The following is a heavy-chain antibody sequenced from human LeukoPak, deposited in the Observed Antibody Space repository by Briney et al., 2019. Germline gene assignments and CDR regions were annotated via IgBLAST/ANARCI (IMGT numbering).Heavy chain of an antibody. D-gene: IGHD3-3*02. J-gene: IGHJ5*02. CDR2: INHSGST. CDR3: ARAGWHFWSGYYNGNWFDP. Sequence: SETLSLTCAVYGGSFSGYYWSWIRQPPGKGLEWIGEINHSGSTNYNPSLKSRVTISVDTSKNQFSLKLSSVTAADTAVYYCARAGWHFWSGYYNGNWFDPWGQGTLVTVSS. CDR1: GGSFSGYY. V-gene: IGHV4-34*01.